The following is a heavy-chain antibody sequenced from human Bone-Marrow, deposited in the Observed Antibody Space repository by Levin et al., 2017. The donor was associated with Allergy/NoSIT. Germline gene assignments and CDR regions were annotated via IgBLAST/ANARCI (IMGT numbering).Heavy chain of an antibody. CDR1: GFTFSDYA. J-gene: IGHJ4*02. Sequence: GESLKISCAASGFTFSDYAMNWVRQAPGKGLEWVSYISSSGGTIYYADSVKGRFTISRDSAQNSLSLQMDSLRTEDTALYYCLRDGYIFGRHSPPFDYCGQGTLVTVSS. CDR3: LRDGYIFGRHSPPFDY. CDR2: ISSSGGTI. V-gene: IGHV3-48*01. D-gene: IGHD5-18*01.